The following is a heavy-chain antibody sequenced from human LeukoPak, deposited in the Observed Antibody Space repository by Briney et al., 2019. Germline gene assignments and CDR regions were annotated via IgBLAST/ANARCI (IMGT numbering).Heavy chain of an antibody. D-gene: IGHD4-17*01. CDR2: IYYSGTT. J-gene: IGHJ5*02. Sequence: SETLSLTCTVSGGSISSGDYYWSWIRQPPGKGLEKIGHIYYSGTTYYNSSLKSRVTISVDMSNNQFSLRLSSVTAADTAVYYCARGGGDYFLDPWGQGTLVTVSS. CDR3: ARGGGDYFLDP. V-gene: IGHV4-30-4*08. CDR1: GGSISSGDYY.